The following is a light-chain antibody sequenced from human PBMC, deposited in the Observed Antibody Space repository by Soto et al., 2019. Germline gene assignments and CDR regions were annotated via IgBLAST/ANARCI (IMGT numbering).Light chain of an antibody. CDR2: EVT. V-gene: IGLV2-8*01. CDR3: SSFASSNTWV. J-gene: IGLJ3*02. CDR1: SSDVGAYNY. Sequence: QSALTQPPSASGSPGQSVTISCTGTSSDVGAYNYVSWYQQHAGKAPKLVIYEVTKRPSGVPDRFSGSKSANTASLTVSGLQGRDEADYYCSSFASSNTWVFGGGTKLTVL.